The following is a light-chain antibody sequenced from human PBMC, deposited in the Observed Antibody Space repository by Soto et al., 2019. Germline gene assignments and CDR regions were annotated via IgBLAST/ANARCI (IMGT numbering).Light chain of an antibody. Sequence: QSVLTQPPSASGSPGQSVTISCTGTSSDVGGYNYVSWYQQHPGKAPKLMIYEVSNRPSGVPDRFSASKSGNMASLTVSGLQAEDEADYYCCSYAGSNNPYVFGTGTKVTVL. J-gene: IGLJ1*01. CDR2: EVS. CDR1: SSDVGGYNY. CDR3: CSYAGSNNPYV. V-gene: IGLV2-8*01.